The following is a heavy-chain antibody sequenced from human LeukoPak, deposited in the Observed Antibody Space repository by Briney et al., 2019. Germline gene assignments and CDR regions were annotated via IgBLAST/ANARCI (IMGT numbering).Heavy chain of an antibody. Sequence: GGSLRLSCGASGFTFRSYSMNWGRQAPGKVLGWVSSISSSSSYIYYADTVKGRFTISRDNAKNSLYLQMNSLRAEDTAVYYCARDCSGGSCYAMEGFDPWGQGTLVTVSS. D-gene: IGHD2-15*01. J-gene: IGHJ5*02. CDR1: GFTFRSYS. CDR3: ARDCSGGSCYAMEGFDP. CDR2: ISSSSSYI. V-gene: IGHV3-21*01.